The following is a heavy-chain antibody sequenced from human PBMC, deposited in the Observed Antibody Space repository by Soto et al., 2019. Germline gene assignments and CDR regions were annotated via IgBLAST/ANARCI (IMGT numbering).Heavy chain of an antibody. CDR2: ISSSSSYI. D-gene: IGHD2-15*01. CDR1: GFTFSSYA. Sequence: PGGSLRLSCAASGFTFSSYAMSWVRQAPGKGLEWVSSISSSSSYIYYADSVKGRFTISRDNAKNSLYLQMNSLRAEDTAVYYCARDDYCSGGSCYFYYYYYGMDVWGQGTTVTVSS. J-gene: IGHJ6*02. CDR3: ARDDYCSGGSCYFYYYYYGMDV. V-gene: IGHV3-21*01.